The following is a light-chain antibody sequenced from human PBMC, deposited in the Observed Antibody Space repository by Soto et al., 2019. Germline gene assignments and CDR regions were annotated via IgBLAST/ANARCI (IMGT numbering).Light chain of an antibody. CDR3: QQYNDIWT. CDR2: KAS. V-gene: IGKV1-5*03. CDR1: QSISRW. Sequence: DIQMTQSPSTLSASVGDRVTITCRASQSISRWLAWYQQKPGKAPNLLIYKASTLQSGVPSRFSGGGSGTEFTLTISSLQPDDCGTYYCQQYNDIWTFGQGTKVEIK. J-gene: IGKJ1*01.